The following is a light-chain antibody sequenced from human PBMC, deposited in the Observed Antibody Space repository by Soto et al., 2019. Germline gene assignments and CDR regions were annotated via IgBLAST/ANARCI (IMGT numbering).Light chain of an antibody. CDR2: DAS. CDR1: QSISSW. CDR3: QQYNSYSRT. J-gene: IGKJ1*01. V-gene: IGKV1-5*01. Sequence: DIQMTQSPSSLSASVGDRFTITCRASQSISSWLAWYQQKPGKAPKLLIYDASSLESGVPSRFSGSGSGTEFTLTISSLQPDDFATYYCQQYNSYSRTFGRGTKVDI.